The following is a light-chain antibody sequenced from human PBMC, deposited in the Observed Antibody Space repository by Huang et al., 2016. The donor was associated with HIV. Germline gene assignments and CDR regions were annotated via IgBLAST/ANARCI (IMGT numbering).Light chain of an antibody. J-gene: IGKJ4*01. Sequence: EILMTQSPATLSVSPGERATLSCRASQSVSSNLAWYQQKPGQAPWLLIYGASTRATAIPARFSGSGSGTEFTLTISSLQSEDFAVYYCQQYNNWPPLTFGGGTKVEIK. CDR2: GAS. V-gene: IGKV3-15*01. CDR3: QQYNNWPPLT. CDR1: QSVSSN.